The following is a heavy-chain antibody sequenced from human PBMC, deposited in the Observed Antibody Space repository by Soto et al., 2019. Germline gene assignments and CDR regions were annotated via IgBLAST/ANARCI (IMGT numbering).Heavy chain of an antibody. D-gene: IGHD6-13*01. CDR3: AREVGSNSWSYYYGMDV. J-gene: IGHJ6*02. V-gene: IGHV1-46*01. CDR1: GYVFTNYF. Sequence: QVQLVQSGAEVKKPGASVKVSCKASGYVFTNYFMHWVRQAPGQGLEWMGIINPNGGGTSYAKKFEGGAPMTGDSATSPVYMDLSSLRSEDTALYFCAREVGSNSWSYYYGMDVWGQGTSVTVSS. CDR2: INPNGGGT.